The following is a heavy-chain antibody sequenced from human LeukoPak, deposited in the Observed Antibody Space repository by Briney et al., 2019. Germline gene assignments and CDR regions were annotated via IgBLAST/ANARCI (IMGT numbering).Heavy chain of an antibody. CDR1: GGSFSGYY. CDR2: INHSGST. CDR3: AGRHYDFWSKWFDP. Sequence: SETLSLTCAVYGGSFSGYYWSWIRQPPGKGLEWIGEINHSGSTNYNPSFKSRVTISVDTSKNQFSLKLSSVTAADTAVYYCAGRHYDFWSKWFDPWGQGTLVTVSS. J-gene: IGHJ5*02. V-gene: IGHV4-34*01. D-gene: IGHD3-3*01.